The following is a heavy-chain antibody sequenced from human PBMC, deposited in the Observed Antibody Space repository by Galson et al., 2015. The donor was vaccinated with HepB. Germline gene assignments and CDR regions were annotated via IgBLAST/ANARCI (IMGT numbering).Heavy chain of an antibody. J-gene: IGHJ5*02. CDR1: GYKLTNYW. V-gene: IGHV5-51*01. D-gene: IGHD3-16*01. Sequence: QSGAEVKKPGESLKISCKGSGYKLTNYWIAWVRQMPGKGLEWMGMIYLDDSDVMYNSSFEGHVTTSVDKSTSSAYLQWSSLEASDSGIYYCAKHQGGVGRGWFDPWGQGTLVSVSS. CDR3: AKHQGGVGRGWFDP. CDR2: IYLDDSDV.